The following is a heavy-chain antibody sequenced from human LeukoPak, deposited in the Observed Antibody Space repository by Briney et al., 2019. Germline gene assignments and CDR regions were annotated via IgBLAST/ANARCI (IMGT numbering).Heavy chain of an antibody. Sequence: GGSLRLSCAASGFMFSSYWMSWVRQAPGKGLEWVADIKEDGSEKSYVDSVKGRFTISRDNAKNSLYLQMSSLRAEDTAVYYCTRVEETATTAAIIRKYSYYYYYMDVWGKGNTVTVSS. CDR3: TRVEETATTAAIIRKYSYYYYYMDV. V-gene: IGHV3-7*01. D-gene: IGHD4-11*01. CDR2: IKEDGSEK. J-gene: IGHJ6*03. CDR1: GFMFSSYW.